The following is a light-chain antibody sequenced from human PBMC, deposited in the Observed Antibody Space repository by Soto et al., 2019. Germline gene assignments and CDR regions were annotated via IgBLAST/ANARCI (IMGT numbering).Light chain of an antibody. J-gene: IGLJ2*01. CDR3: SSYTTISTVV. CDR1: GSDVGGYNF. Sequence: QSALTQPASMSGSPAQSITISCTGTGSDVGGYNFVSWYQQHPGKAPKLMIYEVSNRPSGVSNRFSGSKSGNTASLTISGLQAEDEAHYYCSSYTTISTVVFGGGTKLTVL. CDR2: EVS. V-gene: IGLV2-14*01.